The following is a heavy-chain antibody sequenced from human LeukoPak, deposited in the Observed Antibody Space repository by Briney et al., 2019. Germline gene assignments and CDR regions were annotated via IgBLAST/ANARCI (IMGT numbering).Heavy chain of an antibody. J-gene: IGHJ4*02. V-gene: IGHV1-2*02. CDR2: INPKSGGT. D-gene: IGHD6-19*01. Sequence: ASVKVSCKASGYTFSGYYMHWVRQAPGQGLEWMGWINPKSGGTNEVQKFHDRVTMTRDTSIRTAYMEVSRLRSDDTAVYYCARDQDSGWYHHPYNYFDYWGQGTLVTVSS. CDR1: GYTFSGYY. CDR3: ARDQDSGWYHHPYNYFDY.